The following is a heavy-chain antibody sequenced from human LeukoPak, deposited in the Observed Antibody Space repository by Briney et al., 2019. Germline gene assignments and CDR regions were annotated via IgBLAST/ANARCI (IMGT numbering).Heavy chain of an antibody. V-gene: IGHV4-34*01. CDR2: INHSGST. CDR3: ARDWDY. Sequence: PSETLSLTCAVYGGSFSGYYWSWIRQPPGKGLEWIGEINHSGSTNYNPSLKSRVTISVDTSKNQFSLKLSSVTAADTAVYCCARDWDYWGQGTLVTVSS. J-gene: IGHJ4*02. CDR1: GGSFSGYY.